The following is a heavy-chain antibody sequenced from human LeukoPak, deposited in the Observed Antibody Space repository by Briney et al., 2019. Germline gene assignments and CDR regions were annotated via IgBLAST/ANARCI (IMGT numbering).Heavy chain of an antibody. V-gene: IGHV6-1*01. D-gene: IGHD2-15*01. CDR1: GDSVSMSRSA. CDR3: ARGDCGGGICNDDSAFDI. Sequence: SQTLSLTCAISGDSVSMSRSALNWIRQSPPRGLEWLGGTYYRSKWYNNYAVSVKSRISISPDTSKNQISLQLNSVTPEDTAVYYCARGDCGGGICNDDSAFDIWGQGTMVTVSS. CDR2: TYYRSKWYN. J-gene: IGHJ3*02.